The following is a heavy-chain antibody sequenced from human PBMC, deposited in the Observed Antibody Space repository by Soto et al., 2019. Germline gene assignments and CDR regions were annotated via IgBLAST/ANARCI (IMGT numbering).Heavy chain of an antibody. Sequence: LRLSCAASGFTFSSYAMHWVRQAPGKGLEWVAVISYDGSNKYYADSVKGRFTISRDNSKNTLYLQMNSLRAEDTAVYYCARDLGSSSWYPPFPGPNWFDPWGRGTLVTVSS. CDR2: ISYDGSNK. CDR3: ARDLGSSSWYPPFPGPNWFDP. CDR1: GFTFSSYA. V-gene: IGHV3-30-3*01. D-gene: IGHD6-13*01. J-gene: IGHJ5*02.